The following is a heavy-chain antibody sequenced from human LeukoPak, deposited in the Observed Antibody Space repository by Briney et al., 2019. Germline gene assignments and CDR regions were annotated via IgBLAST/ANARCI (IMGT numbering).Heavy chain of an antibody. D-gene: IGHD6-19*01. J-gene: IGHJ4*02. Sequence: GGSLRLSCAASGFTVSSNYMSWVRQAPGKGLEWVSVIYSGGSTYYADSVRGRFTISRHNSKNTLYLQMNSLRAEDTAVYYCASGLGYSSGWYEDWGQGTLVTVSS. V-gene: IGHV3-53*04. CDR2: IYSGGST. CDR3: ASGLGYSSGWYED. CDR1: GFTVSSNY.